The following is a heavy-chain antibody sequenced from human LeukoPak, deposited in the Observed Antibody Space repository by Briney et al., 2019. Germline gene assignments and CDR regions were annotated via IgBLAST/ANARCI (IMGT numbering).Heavy chain of an antibody. CDR2: IYHSGST. D-gene: IGHD3-22*01. Sequence: SETLSLTCTVSGGSISSYYWSWIRQPAGKGLEWIGSIYHSGSTYYNPSLKSRVTISVDTSKNQFSLKLSSVTAADTAVYYCARGDSSGYYYSVWFDPWGQGTLVTVSS. V-gene: IGHV4-4*07. CDR1: GGSISSYY. J-gene: IGHJ5*02. CDR3: ARGDSSGYYYSVWFDP.